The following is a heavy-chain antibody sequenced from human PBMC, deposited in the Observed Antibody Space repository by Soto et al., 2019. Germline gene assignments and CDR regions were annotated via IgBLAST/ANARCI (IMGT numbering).Heavy chain of an antibody. CDR3: AKDVIAARGYYYMDV. J-gene: IGHJ6*03. V-gene: IGHV3-23*01. Sequence: GGSLRLSCAASGFTFSSYAMSWVRQAPGKGLERVSAISGSGGSTYYADSVKGRFTISRDNSKNTLYLQMNSLRAEDTAVYYCAKDVIAARGYYYMDVWGKGTTVTVSS. CDR2: ISGSGGST. D-gene: IGHD6-6*01. CDR1: GFTFSSYA.